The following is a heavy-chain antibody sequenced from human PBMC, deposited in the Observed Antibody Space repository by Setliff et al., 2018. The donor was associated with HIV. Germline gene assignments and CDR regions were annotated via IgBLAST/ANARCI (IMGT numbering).Heavy chain of an antibody. CDR1: GGSSSSSSFY. V-gene: IGHV4-39*07. CDR3: ARGYPVSYYYYMDV. CDR2: IYYSGSS. D-gene: IGHD3-16*02. Sequence: SETLSLTCTVSGGSSSSSSFYWGWIRQPPGKGLEWIGSIYYSGSSYYNPSLKSRVTISVDTSKNQFSVKLSSVTAADTAVYYCARGYPVSYYYYMDVWGKGTTVTVSS. J-gene: IGHJ6*03.